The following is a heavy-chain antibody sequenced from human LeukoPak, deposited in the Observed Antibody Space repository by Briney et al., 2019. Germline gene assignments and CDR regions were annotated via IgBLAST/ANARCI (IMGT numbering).Heavy chain of an antibody. CDR1: GGSISSSSYY. CDR3: ARTVGVVPAAVFFDY. V-gene: IGHV4-39*01. D-gene: IGHD2-2*01. J-gene: IGHJ4*02. CDR2: ICYSGST. Sequence: SETLSLTCTVSGGSISSSSYYWGWIRQPPGKGLEWIGSICYSGSTYYNPSLKSRVTISVDTSKNQFSLKLSSVTAADTAVYYCARTVGVVPAAVFFDYWGQGTLVTVSS.